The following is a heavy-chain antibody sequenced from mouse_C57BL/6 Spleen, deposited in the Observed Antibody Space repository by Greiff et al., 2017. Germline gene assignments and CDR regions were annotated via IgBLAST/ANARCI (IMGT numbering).Heavy chain of an antibody. D-gene: IGHD3-2*02. V-gene: IGHV1-15*01. CDR2: IDPETGGT. J-gene: IGHJ4*01. CDR1: GYTFTDYE. CDR3: TSQAGYAMDD. Sequence: VQLQQSGAELVRPGASVTLSCKASGYTFTDYEMHWVKQTPVHGLEWIGAIDPETGGTAYNQKFKGQAILPADKASSTAYMELRSLTSEDSAVNCWTSQAGYAMDDWGQGTLGTVSS.